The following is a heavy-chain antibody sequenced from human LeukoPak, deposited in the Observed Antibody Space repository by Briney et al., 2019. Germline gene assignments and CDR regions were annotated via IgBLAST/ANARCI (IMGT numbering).Heavy chain of an antibody. D-gene: IGHD2-15*01. Sequence: GGSLRLSCAAPGFTFSSYAMSWVRQAPGEGLEWVSAISGSGSSTYYADSVKGRFTISRDNSKNTLYLQMNSLRAEDTAVYYCAKDRYCSGGTCYSDYWGQGTLVTVSS. CDR3: AKDRYCSGGTCYSDY. CDR2: ISGSGSST. J-gene: IGHJ4*02. V-gene: IGHV3-23*01. CDR1: GFTFSSYA.